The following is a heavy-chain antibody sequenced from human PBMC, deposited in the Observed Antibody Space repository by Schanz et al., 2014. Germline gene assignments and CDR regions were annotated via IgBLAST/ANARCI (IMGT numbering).Heavy chain of an antibody. Sequence: QVQLVQSGAEVKKPGASVKVSCKASGYTFTSYGISWVRQAPGQGLKWMEWISAYNGNTKYPQKLQGRVTMTTDTATSTASMDLRSLRSDDAAVYDCARDRRLFDRDDLYYFDSWGQGTLVTVSS. D-gene: IGHD3-10*02. CDR1: GYTFTSYG. CDR3: ARDRRLFDRDDLYYFDS. J-gene: IGHJ4*02. CDR2: ISAYNGNT. V-gene: IGHV1-18*01.